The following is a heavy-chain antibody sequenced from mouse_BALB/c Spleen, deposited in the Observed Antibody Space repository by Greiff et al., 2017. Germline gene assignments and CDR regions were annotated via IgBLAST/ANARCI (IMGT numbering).Heavy chain of an antibody. D-gene: IGHD1-1*01. CDR1: GFSLTSYG. CDR2: IWSDGST. CDR3: ARHYYGSSYAMDY. V-gene: IGHV2-6-2*01. Sequence: VKLMESGPDLVAPSQSLSITCTVSGFSLTSYGVHWVRQSPGKGLEWLVVIWSDGSTTYNSALKSRLSISKDNSKSQVFLKMNSLQTDDTAMYYCARHYYGSSYAMDYWGQGTSVTVSS. J-gene: IGHJ4*01.